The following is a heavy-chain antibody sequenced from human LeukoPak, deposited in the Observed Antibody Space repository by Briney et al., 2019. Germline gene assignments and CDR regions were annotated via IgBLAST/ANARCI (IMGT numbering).Heavy chain of an antibody. CDR3: ARATPSWMQRPLSI. CDR1: GGSFSGYY. V-gene: IGHV4-34*01. D-gene: IGHD5-18*01. J-gene: IGHJ3*02. CDR2: INHSGST. Sequence: SETLSLTCAVYGGSFSGYYWSWIRQPPGKGLEWIGEINHSGSTNYNPSLKSRVTISVDTSKNQFSLKLSSVTAADTAVYYCARATPSWMQRPLSIWGQGTMVTVSS.